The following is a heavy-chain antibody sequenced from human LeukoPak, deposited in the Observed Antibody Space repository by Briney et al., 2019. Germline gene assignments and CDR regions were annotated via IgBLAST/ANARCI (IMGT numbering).Heavy chain of an antibody. CDR2: INPSGGST. J-gene: IGHJ4*02. Sequence: ASVKVSCKASGYTFTSYYMHWVRQAPGQGLEWMGIINPSGGSTSYAQKFQGRVTMTRDTSTSTVYMELSSLRSEDTAVYYCARGWRITMVWGVIDYWGQGTLVTVSS. V-gene: IGHV1-46*01. D-gene: IGHD3-10*01. CDR3: ARGWRITMVWGVIDY. CDR1: GYTFTSYY.